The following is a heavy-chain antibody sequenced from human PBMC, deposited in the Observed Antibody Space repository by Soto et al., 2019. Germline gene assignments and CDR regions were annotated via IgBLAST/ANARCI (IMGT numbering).Heavy chain of an antibody. CDR2: IYYSGST. CDR1: GDSISSYY. J-gene: IGHJ4*02. V-gene: IGHV4-59*08. CDR3: ARQWDIVGAPVYYFDY. D-gene: IGHD1-26*01. Sequence: SETLSLTCTVSGDSISSYYWSWIRQPPGKGLEWIGYIYYSGSTNYNPSLKSRVTISVDTSKNQFSLKLSSVTAADTAVYYCARQWDIVGAPVYYFDYWGQGTLVTVSS.